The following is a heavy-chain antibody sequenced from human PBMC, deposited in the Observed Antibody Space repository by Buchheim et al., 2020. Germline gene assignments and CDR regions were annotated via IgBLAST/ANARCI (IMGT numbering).Heavy chain of an antibody. CDR2: IRSKAYGGTT. J-gene: IGHJ5*02. Sequence: EVQLVESGGGLVQPGRSLRLSCTASGFTFGDYAMSWVRQAPGKGLEWVGFIRSKAYGGTTEYAASVKGRFTISRDDSKSIAYLQMNSLKTEDTAVYYCTRDLLDWSGYYRGPWGQGTL. D-gene: IGHD3-3*01. CDR3: TRDLLDWSGYYRGP. CDR1: GFTFGDYA. V-gene: IGHV3-49*04.